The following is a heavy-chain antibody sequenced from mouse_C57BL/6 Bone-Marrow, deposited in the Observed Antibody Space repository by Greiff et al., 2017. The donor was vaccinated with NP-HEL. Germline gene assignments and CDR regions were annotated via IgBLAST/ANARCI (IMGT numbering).Heavy chain of an antibody. Sequence: QVQLQHSGAELARPGASVKLSCKASGYTFTSYGISWVKQRTGQGLEWIGEIYPRSRNTYYNEKFKGKATLTADKSSSTAYMELRSLTSEDSAVYFCARFGSSYDGAYWGQGTLVTVSA. CDR2: IYPRSRNT. J-gene: IGHJ3*01. CDR3: ARFGSSYDGAY. CDR1: GYTFTSYG. V-gene: IGHV1-81*01. D-gene: IGHD1-1*01.